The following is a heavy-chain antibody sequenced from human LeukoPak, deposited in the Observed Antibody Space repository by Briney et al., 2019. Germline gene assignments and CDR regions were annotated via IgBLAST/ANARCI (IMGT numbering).Heavy chain of an antibody. CDR2: INAGDGDT. CDR1: GYTFTRYS. V-gene: IGHV1-3*01. Sequence: ASVTVSCKASGYTFTRYSMHWVRQAPGHRLEWMGWINAGDGDTKYAQKLQGRVTFTRDTSANTVYMQLSSLRSEDTAVYYCTRPYKEQLDFDHWGQGTLVTVSS. J-gene: IGHJ4*02. CDR3: TRPYKEQLDFDH. D-gene: IGHD6-13*01.